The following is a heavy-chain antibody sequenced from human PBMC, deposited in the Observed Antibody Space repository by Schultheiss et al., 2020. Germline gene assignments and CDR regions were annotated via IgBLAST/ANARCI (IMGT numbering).Heavy chain of an antibody. CDR3: ARGYEAFDI. Sequence: GSLRLSCTVSGGSITSGGYFWSWIRQPPGKGLEWIGYIFYRGNTTYNPSLESRVTISVDTSKNQFSLKLNSVSAADTAVYYCARGYEAFDIWGQGTMVTVSS. CDR1: GGSITSGGYF. J-gene: IGHJ3*02. CDR2: IFYRGNT. V-gene: IGHV4-61*08.